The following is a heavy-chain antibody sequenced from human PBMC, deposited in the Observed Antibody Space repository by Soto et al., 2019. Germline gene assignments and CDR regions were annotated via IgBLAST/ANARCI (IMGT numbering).Heavy chain of an antibody. V-gene: IGHV3-7*03. D-gene: IGHD7-27*01. CDR1: GFIFNNYW. J-gene: IGHJ6*02. CDR2: INQDGTEK. Sequence: PGGSLRLSCAGSGFIFNNYWLMWVRQSPGKGLEWVASINQDGTEKFYVDSMKARLTISRDNARGSVSLRMNSLRVDDTALYYCARGASAPRTETQPNRGGMDVWGQGTTVTVSS. CDR3: ARGASAPRTETQPNRGGMDV.